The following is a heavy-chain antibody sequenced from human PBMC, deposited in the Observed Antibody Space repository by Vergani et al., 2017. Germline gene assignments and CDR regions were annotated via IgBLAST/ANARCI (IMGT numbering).Heavy chain of an antibody. CDR1: GGTFSSYA. D-gene: IGHD2-15*01. V-gene: IGHV1-69*01. CDR3: ARDRGYCSGGSCYSDAFDI. CDR2: IIPIFGIA. J-gene: IGHJ3*02. Sequence: QVHLVQSGAEVKKPGSSVKVSCKASGGTFSSYAISWVRQAPGQGLEWMGGIIPIFGIANYAQKFQGRVTITADESTSTAYMELSSLRSEDTAVYYCARDRGYCSGGSCYSDAFDIWGQGTMVTVSS.